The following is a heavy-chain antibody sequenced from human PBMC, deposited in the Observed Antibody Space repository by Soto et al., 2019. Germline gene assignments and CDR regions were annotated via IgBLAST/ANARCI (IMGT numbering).Heavy chain of an antibody. Sequence: QVQLVQSGAEVKKPGSSVKVSCKASGGTFSSYAISWVRQAPGQGLEWMGGIIPIFGTANYAQKFQGRVTITADESTSTAYRELSSLRSEDTAVYYCARAPLPATAIQLEEFDPWGQGTLVTVSS. CDR2: IIPIFGTA. D-gene: IGHD2-2*02. V-gene: IGHV1-69*12. CDR3: ARAPLPATAIQLEEFDP. CDR1: GGTFSSYA. J-gene: IGHJ5*02.